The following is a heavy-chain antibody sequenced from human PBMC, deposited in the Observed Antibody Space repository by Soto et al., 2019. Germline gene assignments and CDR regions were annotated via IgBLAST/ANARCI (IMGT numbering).Heavy chain of an antibody. CDR1: GFTFSSYA. D-gene: IGHD2-15*01. J-gene: IGHJ6*02. V-gene: IGHV3-64*02. Sequence: EVQLVESGEGLVQPGGSLRLSCAASGFTFSSYAMHWVRQAPGKGLEYVSAISSNGGSTYYADSVKGRFTISRDNSKNTLYLQMGRLRAEDMAVYYCAREGYRYGMDVWGQGTTVTVSS. CDR2: ISSNGGST. CDR3: AREGYRYGMDV.